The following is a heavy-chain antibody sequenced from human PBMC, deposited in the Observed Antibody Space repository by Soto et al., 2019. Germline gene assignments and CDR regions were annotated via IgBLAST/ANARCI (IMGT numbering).Heavy chain of an antibody. J-gene: IGHJ5*02. Sequence: ASETLSLTCAVYGGSFSGYYWSWIRQPPGKGLEWIGEINHSGSTNYNPSLKSRVTISVDTSKNQFSLRLSSVTAADTAVYYCARGKAYCSSTSCYGGNWFDPWGQGTLVTVS. V-gene: IGHV4-34*01. CDR2: INHSGST. CDR3: ARGKAYCSSTSCYGGNWFDP. CDR1: GGSFSGYY. D-gene: IGHD2-2*01.